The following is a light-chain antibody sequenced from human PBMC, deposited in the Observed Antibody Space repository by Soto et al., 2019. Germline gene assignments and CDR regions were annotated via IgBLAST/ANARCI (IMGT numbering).Light chain of an antibody. CDR2: TND. J-gene: IGLJ2*01. CDR1: YSNVETNY. V-gene: IGLV1-47*02. CDR3: SATDDSLGGPV. Sequence: VLTQPPSASGTPGQRVTISCSGSYSNVETNYVYWYQQVPGTAPKLLIYTNDQRPSGVPDRFSASKSDTSASLAISGLRSEDEADYFCSATDDSLGGPVFGGGTQLTVL.